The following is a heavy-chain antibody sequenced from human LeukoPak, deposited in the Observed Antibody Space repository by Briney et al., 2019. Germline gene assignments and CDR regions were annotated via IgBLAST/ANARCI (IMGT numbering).Heavy chain of an antibody. CDR3: ARFWGDGYISFFDY. V-gene: IGHV1-2*02. CDR2: INPNSGGT. Sequence: ASVKVSCKASGYTFTSYGISWVRQAPGQGLEWMGWINPNSGGTNYAQKFQGRVTMTRDTSISTAYMELSRLRSDDTAVYYCARFWGDGYISFFDYWGQGTLVTVSS. J-gene: IGHJ4*02. D-gene: IGHD5-24*01. CDR1: GYTFTSYG.